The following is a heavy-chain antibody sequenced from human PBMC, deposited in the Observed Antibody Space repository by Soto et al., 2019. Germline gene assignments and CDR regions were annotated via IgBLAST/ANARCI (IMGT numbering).Heavy chain of an antibody. CDR3: ARVYCSGGSCYSLGSSDY. Sequence: EVQLVESGGGLVKPGGSLRLSCAASGFTFSSSSMNWVRQAPRKGLEWVSSISSGSSYIYYADSVKGRFTISRDNAKNSLYLQMTSLRAEDTAVYYCARVYCSGGSCYSLGSSDYWGQGTLVTVSS. D-gene: IGHD2-15*01. V-gene: IGHV3-21*01. CDR1: GFTFSSSS. J-gene: IGHJ4*02. CDR2: ISSGSSYI.